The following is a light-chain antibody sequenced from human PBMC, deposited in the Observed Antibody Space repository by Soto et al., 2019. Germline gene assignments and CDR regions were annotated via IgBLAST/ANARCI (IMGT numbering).Light chain of an antibody. J-gene: IGKJ2*01. V-gene: IGKV1-17*01. CDR2: SAS. CDR3: LQHADYPFT. Sequence: DIQMTQSPSSLSASVGDRVTITCRASQDIRHALGWYQQKPGKVPKRLIYSASSLKNGVPSRFSGSGSETVFTLTISSLQPDDFATYFCLQHADYPFTFGQGTRLEI. CDR1: QDIRHA.